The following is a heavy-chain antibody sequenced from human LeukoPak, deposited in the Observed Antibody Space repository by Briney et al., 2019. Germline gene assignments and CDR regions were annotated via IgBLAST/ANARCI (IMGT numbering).Heavy chain of an antibody. V-gene: IGHV1-2*02. CDR2: INANSGGT. CDR3: TREMGQHLVPFGY. D-gene: IGHD6-13*01. CDR1: EYTFSGYY. J-gene: IGHJ4*02. Sequence: GASVKVSCKASEYTFSGYYMHWVRQAPGQGLEWMGWINANSGGTNYAQKFQGRVTMTRDTSISTVYMDLSRLRSDDTAVYYCTREMGQHLVPFGYWGQGTPVTVSS.